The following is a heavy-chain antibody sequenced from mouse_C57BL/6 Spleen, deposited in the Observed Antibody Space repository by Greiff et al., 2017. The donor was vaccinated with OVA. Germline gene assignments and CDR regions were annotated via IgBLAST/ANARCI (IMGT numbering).Heavy chain of an antibody. J-gene: IGHJ2*01. D-gene: IGHD1-1*01. Sequence: EVQGVESGGGLVKPGGSLKLSCAASGFTFSSYAMSWVRQTPEKRLEWVATISDGGSYTYYPDNVKGRFTISRDNAKNNLYLQMSHLKSEDTARYYCARFYGSSFFDYWGQGTTLTVSS. V-gene: IGHV5-4*01. CDR2: ISDGGSYT. CDR1: GFTFSSYA. CDR3: ARFYGSSFFDY.